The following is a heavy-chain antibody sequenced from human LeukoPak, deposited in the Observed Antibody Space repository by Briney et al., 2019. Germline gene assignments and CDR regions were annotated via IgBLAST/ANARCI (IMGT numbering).Heavy chain of an antibody. CDR3: ARGRGGTVVRGYLDY. Sequence: ASVKVSCKASGYTFTNYDIMWVRQATGQGPEWMGWMNSNSGNTGYAQKFQGRVTMTRDTSINTAYMELHSLTSADTAVYYCARGRGGTVVRGYLDYWGQGTLVTVSS. D-gene: IGHD3-10*01. J-gene: IGHJ4*02. CDR2: MNSNSGNT. CDR1: GYTFTNYD. V-gene: IGHV1-8*01.